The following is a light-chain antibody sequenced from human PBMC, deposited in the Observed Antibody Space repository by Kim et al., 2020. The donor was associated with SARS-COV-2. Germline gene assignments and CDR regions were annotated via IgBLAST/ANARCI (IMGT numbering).Light chain of an antibody. V-gene: IGKV3-20*01. Sequence: SPGERATLSCRTSQSVSSSYLAWYQQKPGQAPRLLIYGASSRATGIPDRFSGSGSGTDLTLTISRLEPEDFAVYYCQQYGSSPSYSFGQGTKLEI. CDR2: GAS. J-gene: IGKJ2*03. CDR3: QQYGSSPSYS. CDR1: QSVSSSY.